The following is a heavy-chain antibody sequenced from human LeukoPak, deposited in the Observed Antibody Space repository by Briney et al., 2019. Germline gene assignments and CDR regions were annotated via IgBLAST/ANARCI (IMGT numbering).Heavy chain of an antibody. V-gene: IGHV4-39*07. CDR1: GGSISSSSYY. D-gene: IGHD4-17*01. J-gene: IGHJ4*02. CDR3: ARSATVTTGYFDY. CDR2: IFYSGST. Sequence: SETLSLTCTVSGGSISSSSYYWGWIRQPPGKGLEWIGSIFYSGSTYYNPSLKSRVTISEDTSKNQFSLKLSSVTAADTAVYYCARSATVTTGYFDYWGQGTLVTVSS.